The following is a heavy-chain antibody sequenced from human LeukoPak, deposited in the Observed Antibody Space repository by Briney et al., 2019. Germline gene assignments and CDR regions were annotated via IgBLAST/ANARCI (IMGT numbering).Heavy chain of an antibody. Sequence: SVKVSCKASGGTFSSYAISWVRQAPGQGLEWMGGIIPIFGTANYAQKFQGRVTITADESTSTAYMELSSLRSEDTAVYYCAMCHYYGSGSYNDGFDYWGQGTLVTVSS. V-gene: IGHV1-69*01. CDR1: GGTFSSYA. CDR2: IIPIFGTA. J-gene: IGHJ4*02. CDR3: AMCHYYGSGSYNDGFDY. D-gene: IGHD3-10*01.